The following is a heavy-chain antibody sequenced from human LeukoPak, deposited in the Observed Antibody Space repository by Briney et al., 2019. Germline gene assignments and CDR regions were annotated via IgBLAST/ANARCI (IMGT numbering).Heavy chain of an antibody. J-gene: IGHJ5*02. V-gene: IGHV4-31*03. D-gene: IGHD3-16*02. Sequence: SETLSLTCTVSGGSISSGGYYWSWIRQRPGNGLEWIGYIYYSGSTYYNPSLKSRVTISVDTSKNQFSLKLSSVTAADTAVYYCAREKDYDYVWGSYRYTETWGQGTLVTVSS. CDR2: IYYSGST. CDR3: AREKDYDYVWGSYRYTET. CDR1: GGSISSGGYY.